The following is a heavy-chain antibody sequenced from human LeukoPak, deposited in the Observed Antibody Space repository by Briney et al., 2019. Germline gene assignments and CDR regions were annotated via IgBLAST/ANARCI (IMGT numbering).Heavy chain of an antibody. CDR1: GYTFTSYY. J-gene: IGHJ4*02. CDR3: ARWTERNYDTLTGSIRIGYYFDY. CDR2: INPSGGST. D-gene: IGHD3-9*01. V-gene: IGHV1-46*01. Sequence: GASVKVSCKASGYTFTSYYMHWVRQAPGQGLEWMGIINPSGGSTSYAQKFEGRVTMTRDTYTSTVYMELSSLRSEDTAVYYCARWTERNYDTLTGSIRIGYYFDYWGQGTLVTVSS.